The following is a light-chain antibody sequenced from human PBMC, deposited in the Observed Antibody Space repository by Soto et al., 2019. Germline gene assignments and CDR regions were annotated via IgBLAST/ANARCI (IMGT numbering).Light chain of an antibody. CDR1: QGIRND. CDR3: QQLFDSPIT. Sequence: IQMTQSPSSLSASVGDRVTITCRASQGIRNDLGWYQQKPGKAPKLLIYAASSLESGVPSRFSATVSGTEFSLTITSLQPEDFATYYCQQLFDSPITFGQGTRLEIK. J-gene: IGKJ5*01. V-gene: IGKV1-17*01. CDR2: AAS.